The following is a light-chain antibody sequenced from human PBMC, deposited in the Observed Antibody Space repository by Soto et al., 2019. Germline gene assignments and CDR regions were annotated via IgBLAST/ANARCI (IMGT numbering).Light chain of an antibody. V-gene: IGLV2-11*01. CDR1: SSDVGGYNY. CDR2: DVS. Sequence: QSALTQPRSVSGSPGQSVTISCTGTSSDVGGYNYVSWNQHHPGKAPQLMIYDVSKRPSGVPDRFSGSKSGNTASLTISGLQAEDESDYYCCSYAGSSTWVFGGGTQLTVL. J-gene: IGLJ3*02. CDR3: CSYAGSSTWV.